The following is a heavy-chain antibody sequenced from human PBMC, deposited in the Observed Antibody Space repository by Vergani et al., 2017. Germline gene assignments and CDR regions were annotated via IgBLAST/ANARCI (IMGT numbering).Heavy chain of an antibody. Sequence: QVQLVQSGAEVKKPGSSVKVSCKASGGTFSSYAISWVRQAPGQGLEWMGRIIPIFGTANYAQKFQGRVTITADESPSTAYMELSSLRSEDTAVYYCARDMDCGGDCPGGYYYYGMDVWGQGTTVTVSS. CDR2: IIPIFGTA. V-gene: IGHV1-69*18. D-gene: IGHD2-21*02. CDR1: GGTFSSYA. J-gene: IGHJ6*02. CDR3: ARDMDCGGDCPGGYYYYGMDV.